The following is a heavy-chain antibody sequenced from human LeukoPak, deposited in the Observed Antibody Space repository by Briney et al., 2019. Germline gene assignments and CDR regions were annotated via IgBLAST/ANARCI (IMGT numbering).Heavy chain of an antibody. J-gene: IGHJ4*02. V-gene: IGHV5-51*01. CDR3: ARRFGARGESADFDY. Sequence: PGESLKISCKGSGFSFTNYWIGWVRQPPGKRLEWMGIIYPGDSDTRYSPSFQGQVTISADKPISTAYLQWSSLKASDTAMYYCARRFGARGESADFDYWGQGTLVTVSS. CDR2: IYPGDSDT. CDR1: GFSFTNYW. D-gene: IGHD3-10*01.